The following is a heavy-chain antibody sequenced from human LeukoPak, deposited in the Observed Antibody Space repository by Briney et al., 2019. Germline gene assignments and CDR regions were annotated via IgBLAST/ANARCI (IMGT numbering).Heavy chain of an antibody. CDR2: IHYSGST. D-gene: IGHD3-22*01. CDR1: GGSIRSSNNY. CDR3: ARDVRDSSGYYLRAFGY. V-gene: IGHV4-39*07. Sequence: SQTLSLTCTVSGGSIRSSNNYWGWIRQPPGKGLEWIGGIHYSGSTYYYPSLKSRVTISVDTSKNQFSLKLSSVTAADTAVYYCARDVRDSSGYYLRAFGYWGQGTLVTVPS. J-gene: IGHJ4*02.